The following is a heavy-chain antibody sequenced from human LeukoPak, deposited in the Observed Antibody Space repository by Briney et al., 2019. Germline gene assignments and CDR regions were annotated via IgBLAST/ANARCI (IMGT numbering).Heavy chain of an antibody. D-gene: IGHD3-22*01. CDR1: GYTFTAYY. CDR3: ASVTYYDSSGYYLGDY. V-gene: IGHV1-2*06. CDR2: INPNSGGT. J-gene: IGHJ4*02. Sequence: GASVKVSCKASGYTFTAYYIHWVRQAPGQGLEWVGRINPNSGGTNYAQKFQGRVTMTRDTSISTAYMELSRLKSDDTAVYYCASVTYYDSSGYYLGDYWGQGTLVTVSS.